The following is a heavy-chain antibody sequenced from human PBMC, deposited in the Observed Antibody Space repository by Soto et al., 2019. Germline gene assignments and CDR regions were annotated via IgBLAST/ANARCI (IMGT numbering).Heavy chain of an antibody. CDR3: ARDRSYSPDWYGFDP. Sequence: EVQLVESGGGLVKPGGSLRLSCAASGFTFSSYSMNWVRQAPGKGLEWVSSIRSGTTYIADSVKGRFTVSRDNAKNSLLLQMKSLRAEDTAVYYCARDRSYSPDWYGFDPWGQGTLVTVSS. CDR2: IRSGTTYI. D-gene: IGHD3-9*01. CDR1: GFTFSSYS. J-gene: IGHJ5*02. V-gene: IGHV3-21*01.